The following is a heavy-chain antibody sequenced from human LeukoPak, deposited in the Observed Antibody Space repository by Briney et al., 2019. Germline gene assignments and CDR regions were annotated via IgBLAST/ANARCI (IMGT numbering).Heavy chain of an antibody. CDR3: AKAELGVDTFFDY. D-gene: IGHD3-3*01. J-gene: IGHJ4*02. Sequence: GGSLRLSCAASGFTFSSHAMSWVRQAPGKGLEWVSSISSSGGSTYYADSVKGRFTISRDNSKNTLYLQMNSLRAEDTAFYYCAKAELGVDTFFDYWGQGTLVTVSS. V-gene: IGHV3-23*01. CDR1: GFTFSSHA. CDR2: ISSSGGST.